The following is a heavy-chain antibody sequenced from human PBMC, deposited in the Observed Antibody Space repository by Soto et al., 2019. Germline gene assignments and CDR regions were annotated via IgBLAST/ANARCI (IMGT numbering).Heavy chain of an antibody. CDR3: AKLSGASSARLLFDY. Sequence: GGSLRLSCAASGFTFSSYAMSWVRQAPGKGLEWVSAISGSGGSTYYADSVKGRFTISRDNSKNTLYLQMNSLRAEDTAVYYCAKLSGASSARLLFDYWGQGTLVTVSS. V-gene: IGHV3-23*01. CDR2: ISGSGGST. D-gene: IGHD7-27*01. CDR1: GFTFSSYA. J-gene: IGHJ4*02.